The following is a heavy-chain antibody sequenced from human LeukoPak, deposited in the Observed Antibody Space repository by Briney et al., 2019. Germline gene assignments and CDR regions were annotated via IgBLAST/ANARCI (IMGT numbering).Heavy chain of an antibody. CDR3: AKSPTYYDFWSGHGGPNWFDP. CDR2: ISGSGGST. CDR1: GFTFSSYA. V-gene: IGHV3-23*01. D-gene: IGHD3-3*01. Sequence: GGSLRLSCAAYGFTFSSYAMSWVRQAPGKGLEWVSDISGSGGSTYYADSVRGRFTISRDNSKNEVYLQMNSLRAEDTAVYYCAKSPTYYDFWSGHGGPNWFDPWGQGTLVTVSS. J-gene: IGHJ5*02.